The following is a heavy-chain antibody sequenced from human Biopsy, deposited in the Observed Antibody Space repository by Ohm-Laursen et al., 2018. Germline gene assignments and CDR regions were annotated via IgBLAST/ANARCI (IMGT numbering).Heavy chain of an antibody. CDR2: ITGVGGVT. V-gene: IGHV3-23*01. CDR3: AKWGTSMALYHFYGMDV. J-gene: IGHJ6*02. D-gene: IGHD5-18*01. Sequence: SLRLSCTASGFTFSNAWMSWVRQAPGKGLEWVSVITGVGGVTYYADPVKGRFTVSRDNSMNTTFLQMNSLRAQDAGTYYCAKWGTSMALYHFYGMDVWGQGTTVSVSS. CDR1: GFTFSNAW.